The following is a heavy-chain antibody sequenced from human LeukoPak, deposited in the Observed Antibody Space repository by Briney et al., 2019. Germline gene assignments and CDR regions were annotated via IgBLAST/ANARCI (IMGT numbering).Heavy chain of an antibody. Sequence: GGSLRLSCAASGFTFSSYWMHWVRQAPGKGLMWVSLITTDGSSTTYADSVKGRFTISRDNAKNTLYLQMNSLRAEDTAVYYCARVQATGTAFDDWGQGTLVTVSS. CDR3: ARVQATGTAFDD. CDR1: GFTFSSYW. CDR2: ITTDGSST. V-gene: IGHV3-74*01. J-gene: IGHJ4*02. D-gene: IGHD6-13*01.